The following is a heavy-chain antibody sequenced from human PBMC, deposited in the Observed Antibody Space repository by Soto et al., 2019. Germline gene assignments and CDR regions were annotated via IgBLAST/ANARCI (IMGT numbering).Heavy chain of an antibody. D-gene: IGHD5-12*01. CDR3: VRGRSYSVYDF. CDR2: IYPSGST. V-gene: IGHV4-4*07. CDR1: GGSISGHS. J-gene: IGHJ4*01. Sequence: SETLSLTCTVSGGSISGHSWIWIRQPAGKGLEWIGHIYPSGSTSYNPSLRSRVTMSLDTSSNQIFLNLTSVTAADTAVFYCVRGRSYSVYDFWGPGTLVTVSS.